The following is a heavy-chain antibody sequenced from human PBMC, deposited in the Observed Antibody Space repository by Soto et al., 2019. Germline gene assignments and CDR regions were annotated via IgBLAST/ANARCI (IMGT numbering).Heavy chain of an antibody. V-gene: IGHV3-23*01. CDR1: GFTFSSYA. Sequence: EVQLLESGGGLVQPGGSLRLSCAASGFTFSSYAMSWVRQAPGKGLEWVSAISGSGGSTYYADAVKGRFTISRDNSKNTLYMHMNSLRAEETAVYYCALVVAVAVTGNYWGQGTLVTVSS. J-gene: IGHJ4*02. CDR2: ISGSGGST. CDR3: ALVVAVAVTGNY. D-gene: IGHD6-19*01.